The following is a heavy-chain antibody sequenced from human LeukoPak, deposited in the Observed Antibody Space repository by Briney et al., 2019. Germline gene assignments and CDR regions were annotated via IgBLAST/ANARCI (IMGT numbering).Heavy chain of an antibody. J-gene: IGHJ4*02. V-gene: IGHV3-53*05. CDR2: ITNSGRV. CDR3: ARVGLLTGYYFFDY. D-gene: IGHD3-9*01. CDR1: GFTFPDYA. Sequence: GGSLRLSCTAAGFTFPDYAMAWVRQAPGKGLEWVSDITNSGRVHYADSVKGRFAISRDNSKNTLYLQMNSLGSDETAVYYCARVGLLTGYYFFDYWGQGTLVTVSS.